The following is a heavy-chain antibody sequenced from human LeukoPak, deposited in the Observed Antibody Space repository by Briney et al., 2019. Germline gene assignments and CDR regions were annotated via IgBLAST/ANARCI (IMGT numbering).Heavy chain of an antibody. Sequence: SETLSLTCTVAGGSISSYYWSWIRQPAGRGLEWIGRIYTSGSTSYNPSLKSHVTMSVDTSKNQFSLKLSSVTAADTAVYYCARGPYQLLILDVWGQGTTVTVSS. CDR3: ARGPYQLLILDV. V-gene: IGHV4-4*07. J-gene: IGHJ6*02. CDR2: IYTSGST. D-gene: IGHD2-2*01. CDR1: GGSISSYY.